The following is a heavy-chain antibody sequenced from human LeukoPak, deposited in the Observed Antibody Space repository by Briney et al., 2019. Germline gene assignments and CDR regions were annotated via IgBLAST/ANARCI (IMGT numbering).Heavy chain of an antibody. CDR2: IYSGGST. D-gene: IGHD6-6*01. CDR1: GFTVSSNY. CDR3: ARDVGITARTEYFQH. Sequence: GGSLRLSCAASGFTVSSNYMSWVRQAPGKGLEWVSVIYSGGSTYYADSVKGRFTISRDNSKNTLYLQMNSLRAEDTAVYYCARDVGITARTEYFQHWGQGTLVTVSS. V-gene: IGHV3-53*01. J-gene: IGHJ1*01.